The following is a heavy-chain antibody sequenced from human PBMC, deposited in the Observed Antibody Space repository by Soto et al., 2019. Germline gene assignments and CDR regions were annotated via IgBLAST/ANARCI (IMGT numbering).Heavy chain of an antibody. CDR1: GGSVSSESHY. CDR2: IYYTGST. CDR3: ARDQYDFSSGSYYYVMAV. V-gene: IGHV4-61*01. D-gene: IGHD3-22*01. J-gene: IGHJ6*02. Sequence: QVQLQESGPGLVKPSETLSLTCTVSGGSVSSESHYWSWIRQTPGKGLEWIGYIYYTGSTNYNPSRNGRVTMSVDTARDQVSLRLRSVTRADTALYYCARDQYDFSSGSYYYVMAVWCQGNKVTVSS.